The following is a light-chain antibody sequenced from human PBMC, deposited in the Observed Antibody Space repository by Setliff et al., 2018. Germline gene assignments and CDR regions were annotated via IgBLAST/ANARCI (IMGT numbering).Light chain of an antibody. CDR1: SSNIGAGYD. CDR2: GNN. V-gene: IGLV1-40*01. CDR3: QSYDSSLSRYV. J-gene: IGLJ1*01. Sequence: QSVLTQPPSVSGAPGQRVTISCTGSSSNIGAGYDVHWYQQLPGTAPKVLIFGNNNRPSGVPDRFSGSKSGASASLAITGLQAEDEADYYCQSYDSSLSRYVFGTGTKVTVL.